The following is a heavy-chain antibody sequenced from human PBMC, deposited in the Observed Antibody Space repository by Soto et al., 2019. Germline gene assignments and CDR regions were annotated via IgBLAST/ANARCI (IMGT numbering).Heavy chain of an antibody. CDR1: GGSFSGYY. CDR2: INHSGST. Sequence: QVQLQQWGAGLLKPSETLSLTCAVYGGSFSGYYWSWIRQPPGKGLEWIGEINHSGSTNYNPSLKTRVTISVDTSKNQFSLKLSSVTAADTAVYYCARQNLRFLKPWGQGTLVTVSS. CDR3: ARQNLRFLKP. D-gene: IGHD3-3*01. J-gene: IGHJ5*02. V-gene: IGHV4-34*01.